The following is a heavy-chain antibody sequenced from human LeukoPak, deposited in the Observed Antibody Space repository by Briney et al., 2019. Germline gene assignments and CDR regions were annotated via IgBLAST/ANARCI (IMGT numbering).Heavy chain of an antibody. CDR1: GFTFSSYW. CDR3: ARDWIAAARYYFDY. D-gene: IGHD6-13*01. V-gene: IGHV3-7*01. Sequence: PGGSLRLSCAASGFTFSSYWMSWVRQAPGKGLEWVANIKQDGSEKYYVDSVKGRFTISRDNAKNSLYLQMNSLRAEDTAVYYCARDWIAAARYYFDYWGQGTLVTVSS. CDR2: IKQDGSEK. J-gene: IGHJ4*02.